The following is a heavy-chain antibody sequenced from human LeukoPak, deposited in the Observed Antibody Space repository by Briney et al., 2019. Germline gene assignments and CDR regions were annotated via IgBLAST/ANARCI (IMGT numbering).Heavy chain of an antibody. CDR2: ISAYNGNT. J-gene: IGHJ4*02. CDR1: GYTFTSYG. V-gene: IGHV1-18*01. D-gene: IGHD6-6*01. Sequence: ASVKVSCKASGYTFTSYGISWVRQAPGQGLEWMGWISAYNGNTNYAQKLQGRVTMTTDTSTSTAYMELRSLRSDDTAVYYCARAINNSSRQVFYFDYWGQGTLVTVSS. CDR3: ARAINNSSRQVFYFDY.